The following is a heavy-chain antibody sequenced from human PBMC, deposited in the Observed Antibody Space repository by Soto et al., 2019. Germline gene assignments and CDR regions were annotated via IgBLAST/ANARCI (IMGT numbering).Heavy chain of an antibody. V-gene: IGHV4-59*01. CDR2: IYGSGSA. Sequence: RSLTCTVSGGAISVYTWNWIRQAPGKGPEWLGYIYGSGSANYNPSLKSRLTISVDTSKNQFSLNLSSVTAADTAIYYCARGQTVRAFEFWGQGTKVTVSS. CDR3: ARGQTVRAFEF. J-gene: IGHJ3*01. D-gene: IGHD2-21*02. CDR1: GGAISVYT.